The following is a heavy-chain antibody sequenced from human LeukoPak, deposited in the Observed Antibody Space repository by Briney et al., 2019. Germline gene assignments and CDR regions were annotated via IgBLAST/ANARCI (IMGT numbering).Heavy chain of an antibody. CDR3: ARAGGSLDEV. V-gene: IGHV4-39*07. CDR2: IFYSGST. D-gene: IGHD1-1*01. CDR1: DASISSNTYY. J-gene: IGHJ3*01. Sequence: SETLSLTCTVSDASISSNTYYWGWIRQPPGKGLEWIGNIFYSGSTYYNPSLKSRVTISIDTSKNQFSLKLSSVTAADTAVYYCARAGGSLDEVWGQGTMVTVSS.